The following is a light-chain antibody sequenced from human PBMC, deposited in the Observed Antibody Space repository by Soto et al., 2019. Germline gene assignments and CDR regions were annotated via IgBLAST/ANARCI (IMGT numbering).Light chain of an antibody. CDR2: WAS. CDR1: QSLFYSSKNKDY. CDR3: QQYFSTPWT. J-gene: IGKJ1*01. V-gene: IGKV4-1*01. Sequence: DIVMTQSPDSLAVSLGERATINCMSSQSLFYSSKNKDYLAWYQQKPGQPPRLLIYWASTRESGVPERFSGSGSGTDFTLTVSSLQTEDVAVYYCQQYFSTPWTFGQGTKVEIK.